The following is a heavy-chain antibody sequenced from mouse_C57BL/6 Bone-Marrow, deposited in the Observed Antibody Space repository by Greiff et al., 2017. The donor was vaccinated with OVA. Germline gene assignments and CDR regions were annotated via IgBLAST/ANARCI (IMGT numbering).Heavy chain of an antibody. Sequence: QVQLQQSGAELVRPGTSVKVSCKASGYSFTNYLIEWVKQRPGRGLEWIGVINPGSGGTNYNEKFKGKATLTADKSSSTAYMQLSSLTSEDSAVYFCAQLRNWYFDVWGTGTTVTVSS. V-gene: IGHV1-54*01. J-gene: IGHJ1*03. D-gene: IGHD1-1*01. CDR2: INPGSGGT. CDR1: GYSFTNYL. CDR3: AQLRNWYFDV.